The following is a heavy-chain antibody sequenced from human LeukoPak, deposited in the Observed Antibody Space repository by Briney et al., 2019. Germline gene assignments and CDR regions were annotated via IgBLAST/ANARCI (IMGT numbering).Heavy chain of an antibody. CDR2: ITRSGA. V-gene: IGHV3-11*01. J-gene: IGHJ4*02. CDR1: GFTFSHHY. Sequence: GGSLGLSCAASGFTFSHHYMSWIRQAPGKGLEWISYITRSGAFYADSVKGRFTISRDNAKNSLYLQMNSLGVEDTAVYYCARDGDTTSKVDYLGQGTLVTVSS. D-gene: IGHD7-27*01. CDR3: ARDGDTTSKVDY.